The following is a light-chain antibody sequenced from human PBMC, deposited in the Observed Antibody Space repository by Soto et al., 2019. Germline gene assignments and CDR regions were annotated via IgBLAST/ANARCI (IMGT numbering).Light chain of an antibody. CDR3: QHYNSYSAT. V-gene: IGKV1-5*03. Sequence: TQMTQSPSTLSGPVAARVPITGRSRRTISSWLAWYQQKPGKAPKLLIYKASSLTSGVPSRFSGSGSGTEFTLTISRLQPDDFATYYCQHYNSYSATFGQGTKVDIK. J-gene: IGKJ1*01. CDR2: KAS. CDR1: RTISSW.